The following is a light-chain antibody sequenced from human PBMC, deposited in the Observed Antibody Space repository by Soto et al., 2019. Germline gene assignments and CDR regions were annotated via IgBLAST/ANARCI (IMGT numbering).Light chain of an antibody. Sequence: QSVLTRPPSVSGAPGQRVTISCTGSSSNIGAGYDVHWYQQLPGTVPKLLIYGNSNRPSGVPDRFSGSKSGTSASLAITGLQAEDEADYYCQSYDSSLSGWVVFGGGTKLTVL. V-gene: IGLV1-40*01. CDR3: QSYDSSLSGWVV. CDR2: GNS. CDR1: SSNIGAGYD. J-gene: IGLJ2*01.